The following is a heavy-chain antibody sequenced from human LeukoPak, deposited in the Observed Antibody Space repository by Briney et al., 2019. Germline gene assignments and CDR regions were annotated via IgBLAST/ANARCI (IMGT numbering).Heavy chain of an antibody. D-gene: IGHD5-24*01. V-gene: IGHV4-31*03. CDR1: GGSISSGGYY. J-gene: IGHJ4*02. Sequence: SETLSLTCTVSGGSISSGGYYWSWIRQHPGKGLEWIGYIYYSGSTYYNPSLKSRVTISVDTSKNQFSLKLSSVTAADTAVYYCARAPVEMATPQLTPYFDYWGQGTLVTVSS. CDR2: IYYSGST. CDR3: ARAPVEMATPQLTPYFDY.